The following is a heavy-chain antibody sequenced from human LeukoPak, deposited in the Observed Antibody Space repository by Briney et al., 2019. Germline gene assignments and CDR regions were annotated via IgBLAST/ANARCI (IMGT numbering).Heavy chain of an antibody. V-gene: IGHV4-39*07. J-gene: IGHJ3*02. D-gene: IGHD6-19*01. CDR2: IYYSGST. Sequence: SETLSLTCTVSGGSISSSSYYWGWIRQPPGKGLEWIGSIYYSGSTKYNPSLKSRVTMSVDTSRNQFSLKLNSVTAADTAVYYCARGGNSGSSAVRWDDSFDIWGQGTMVTVSS. CDR3: ARGGNSGSSAVRWDDSFDI. CDR1: GGSISSSSYY.